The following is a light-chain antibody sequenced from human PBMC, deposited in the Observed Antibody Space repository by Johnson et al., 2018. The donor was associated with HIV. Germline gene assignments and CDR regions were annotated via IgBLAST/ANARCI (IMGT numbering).Light chain of an antibody. J-gene: IGLJ1*01. CDR2: ENN. CDR3: GTWDSSLSASYV. CDR1: SSNIGNNY. Sequence: QPVLTQPPSVSAAPGQKVTISCSGSSSNIGNNYVSWYQQFPGTAPKLLIYENNKRPSGIPDRFSGSKSGTSATLGITGLQTGDEADYYCGTWDSSLSASYVFGTGTKVTVL. V-gene: IGLV1-51*02.